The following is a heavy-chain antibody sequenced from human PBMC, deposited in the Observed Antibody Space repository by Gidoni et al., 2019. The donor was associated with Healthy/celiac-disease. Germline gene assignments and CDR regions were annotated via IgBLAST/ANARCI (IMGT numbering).Heavy chain of an antibody. CDR1: GFSLSTSGVG. D-gene: IGHD6-13*01. V-gene: IGHV2-5*02. J-gene: IGHJ6*02. Sequence: QITLKASGPTLVKPTQTLTLTCTFSGFSLSTSGVGVGWIRQPPGKALEWLALIYWDDDKRYSPSLKSRLTITKDTSKNQVVLTMTNMDPVDTATYYCAHANQYSSSWYSYYGMDVWGQGTTVTVSS. CDR2: IYWDDDK. CDR3: AHANQYSSSWYSYYGMDV.